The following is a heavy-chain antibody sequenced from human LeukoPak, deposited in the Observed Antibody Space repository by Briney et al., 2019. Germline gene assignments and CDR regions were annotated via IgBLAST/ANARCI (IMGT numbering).Heavy chain of an antibody. CDR2: INPSGGST. D-gene: IGHD2-21*01. CDR1: GYTFMNYG. Sequence: ASVKVSCKTFGYTFMNYGIRWVRQAPGQGLEWMGIINPSGGSTSYAQKFQGRVTMTRDTSTSTVYMELSSLRSEDTAVYYCATYFALGYDAFDIWGQGTMVTVSS. V-gene: IGHV1-46*01. CDR3: ATYFALGYDAFDI. J-gene: IGHJ3*02.